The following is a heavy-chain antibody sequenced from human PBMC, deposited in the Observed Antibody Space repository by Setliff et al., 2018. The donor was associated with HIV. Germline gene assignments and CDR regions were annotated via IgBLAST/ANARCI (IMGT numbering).Heavy chain of an antibody. D-gene: IGHD1-26*01. CDR2: IYTSGST. CDR1: GGSITNYY. J-gene: IGHJ4*02. V-gene: IGHV4-4*09. CDR3: ARRGSYSSPETL. Sequence: KTSETLSLTCTVSGGSITNYYWSWIRRPPGKGLQWIGYIYTSGSTNYNPSLKSRVTISVDTSKNQFSLKVSSVTAADTAVYYCARRGSYSSPETLWGQGTLVTVSS.